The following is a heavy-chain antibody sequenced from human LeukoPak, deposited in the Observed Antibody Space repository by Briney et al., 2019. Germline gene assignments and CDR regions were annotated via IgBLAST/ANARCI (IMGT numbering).Heavy chain of an antibody. CDR1: GGSISSGSYY. Sequence: SQTLSLTCTVSGGSISSGSYYWSWLRQPAGKGLEWIGRIYTSGSTNYNPSLKSRVTISVDTSKNQFSLKLRSVTAADTAVYYCARDADIVVVPAAMSDYYYYYYMDVWGKGTTVTVSS. D-gene: IGHD2-2*01. CDR2: IYTSGST. V-gene: IGHV4-61*02. J-gene: IGHJ6*03. CDR3: ARDADIVVVPAAMSDYYYYYYMDV.